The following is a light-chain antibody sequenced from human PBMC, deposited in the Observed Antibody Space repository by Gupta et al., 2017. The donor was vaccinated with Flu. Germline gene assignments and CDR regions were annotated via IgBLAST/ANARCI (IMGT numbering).Light chain of an antibody. CDR1: ASDVGGYNY. J-gene: IGLJ2*01. Sequence: STMTQPASVSGSPRQSLTISCPGTASDVGGYNYVSWYQQHPGKAPTLMLYEGRNRPPGDSNRFSGSQSGNTASLTISGLQAEDEADYYCSSYTSSSTVFGGGTKLPVL. CDR2: EGR. CDR3: SSYTSSSTV. V-gene: IGLV2-14*01.